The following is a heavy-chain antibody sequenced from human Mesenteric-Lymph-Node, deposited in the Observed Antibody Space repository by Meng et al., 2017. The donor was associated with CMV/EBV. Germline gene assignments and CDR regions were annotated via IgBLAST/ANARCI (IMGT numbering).Heavy chain of an antibody. CDR1: GGSVSSVPHY. Sequence: GSLRLSCTVSGGSVSSVPHYWSWIRQSPGGRLEWIGYIYYSGGTNYNPSLRSRVTISLDTSKNQFSLKLTSVTAADTAVYYCARATGALLSSPRTFDFWGQGSLVTVSS. CDR3: ARATGALLSSPRTFDF. CDR2: IYYSGGT. J-gene: IGHJ4*02. V-gene: IGHV4-61*01. D-gene: IGHD2-21*01.